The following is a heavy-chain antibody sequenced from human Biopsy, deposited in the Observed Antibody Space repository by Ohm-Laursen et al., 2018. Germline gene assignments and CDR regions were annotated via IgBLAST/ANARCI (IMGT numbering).Heavy chain of an antibody. CDR1: GLTFTTAL. J-gene: IGHJ4*02. D-gene: IGHD3-16*02. V-gene: IGHV3-15*01. CDR3: TTYQY. CDR2: IKSKTDGGTI. Sequence: SLRLSCAASGLTFTTALMSWVCQAPGKGLEWVGRIKSKTDGGTIDYAASVKGRIIISRDDSKKTVYLQMNNLKTEDTGVYYCTTYQYWGQGTLVTVSS.